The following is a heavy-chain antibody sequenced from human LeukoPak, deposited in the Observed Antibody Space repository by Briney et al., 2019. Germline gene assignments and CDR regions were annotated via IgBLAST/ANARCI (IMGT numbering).Heavy chain of an antibody. CDR2: ISSSSSYI. CDR3: ARDQGIYGDYYYGMDV. V-gene: IGHV3-21*01. D-gene: IGHD4-17*01. J-gene: IGHJ6*02. Sequence: PGGSPRLSCAASGFTFSSYSMNWVRQAPGKGLEWVSSISSSSSYIYYADSVKGRFTISRDNAKNSLYLQMNSLRAEDTAVYYCARDQGIYGDYYYGMDVWGQGTTVTVSS. CDR1: GFTFSSYS.